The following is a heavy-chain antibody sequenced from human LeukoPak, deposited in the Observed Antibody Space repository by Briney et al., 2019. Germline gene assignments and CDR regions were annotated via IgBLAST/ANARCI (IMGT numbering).Heavy chain of an antibody. V-gene: IGHV3-7*01. CDR2: IKEDGSIQ. J-gene: IGHJ4*02. Sequence: PGGSLRLSCVASGFTFSSYCMTWVRQAPGKGLEWLANIKEDGSIQYYPDYVRGRFTISRDNSNTSVYLQLNSLRADDTTVYYCARDVWTGVAVSDYWGQGTLVTVSS. D-gene: IGHD6-19*01. CDR1: GFTFSSYC. CDR3: ARDVWTGVAVSDY.